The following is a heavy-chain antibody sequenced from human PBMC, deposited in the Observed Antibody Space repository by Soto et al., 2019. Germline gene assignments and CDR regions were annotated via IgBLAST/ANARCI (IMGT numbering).Heavy chain of an antibody. CDR1: GGSFSGYY. CDR2: INHSGST. V-gene: IGHV4-34*01. Sequence: QVQLQQWGAGLLKPSETLSLTCAVYGGSFSGYYWSWIRQPPGKGLEWIGEINHSGSTNYNPSLKSRVTISVDTSKNQFSLKLSSVTAADTAVYYCASVESTVTINWFDPWGQGTLVTVSS. D-gene: IGHD4-17*01. J-gene: IGHJ5*02. CDR3: ASVESTVTINWFDP.